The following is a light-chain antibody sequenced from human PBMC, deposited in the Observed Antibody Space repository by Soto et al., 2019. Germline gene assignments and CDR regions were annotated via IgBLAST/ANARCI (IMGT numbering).Light chain of an antibody. CDR1: QSFRGL. V-gene: IGKV3-11*01. J-gene: IGKJ5*01. Sequence: VLTHSPVTLSLSPGERATLSCRASQSFRGLLAWYQQKPGQAPRLLIYDAYNRATGIPPRFSGSGSGTDFTLTISSLEPEDSAVYYCQQRHMWPITFGQGTRLENK. CDR2: DAY. CDR3: QQRHMWPIT.